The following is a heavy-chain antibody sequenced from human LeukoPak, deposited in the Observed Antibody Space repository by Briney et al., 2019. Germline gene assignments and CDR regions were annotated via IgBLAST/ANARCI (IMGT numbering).Heavy chain of an antibody. V-gene: IGHV3-30-3*01. CDR3: ARDRPYCSSTSCQGA. D-gene: IGHD2-2*01. CDR1: GFTFSSYA. CDR2: ISYDGSNK. J-gene: IGHJ5*02. Sequence: GGSLRLSCAASGFTFSSYAMHWVRQAPGKGLEWVAVISYDGSNKYYADSVKGRFTISRDNSKNTLYLQMNSLRAEDTAVYYCARDRPYCSSTSCQGAWGQGTLVTVSS.